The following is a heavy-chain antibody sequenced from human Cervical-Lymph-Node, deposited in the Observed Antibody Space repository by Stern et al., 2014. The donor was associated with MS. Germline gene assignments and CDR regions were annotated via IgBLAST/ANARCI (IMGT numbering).Heavy chain of an antibody. CDR2: FDPEHGET. CDR1: GYTLSEIS. J-gene: IGHJ6*02. V-gene: IGHV1-24*01. CDR3: ATHRGRVTYYYGMDV. D-gene: IGHD2-21*02. Sequence: VQLVQSGAEVKKPGASVKVSCKVSGYTLSEISMHWVRTAPGKGLERMGGFDPEHGETRYAQKFQGRVTMAEDRSTDTAYMELSSLRSEDTAVYYCATHRGRVTYYYGMDVWGQGTTVTVSS.